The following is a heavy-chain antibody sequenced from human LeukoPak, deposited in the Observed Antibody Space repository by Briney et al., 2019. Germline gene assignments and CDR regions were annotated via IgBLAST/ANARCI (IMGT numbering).Heavy chain of an antibody. CDR1: GFTVSSNY. V-gene: IGHV3-66*01. Sequence: GGSLRLSCAASGFTVSSNYMSWVRQAPGKGLEWASVIYSGGSTYYADSVKGRFTISRDNSKNTLYLQMNSLRAEDTAEYYCAREGVTNAFDIWGQGTMVTVSS. D-gene: IGHD3-10*01. J-gene: IGHJ3*02. CDR2: IYSGGST. CDR3: AREGVTNAFDI.